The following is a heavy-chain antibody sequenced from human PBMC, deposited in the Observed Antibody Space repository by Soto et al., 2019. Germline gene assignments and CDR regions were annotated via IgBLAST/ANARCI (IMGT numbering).Heavy chain of an antibody. D-gene: IGHD3-9*01. CDR1: GFSLNTRGVG. J-gene: IGHJ4*02. Sequence: QITLKESGPALVKPTQTLTLTCTFSGFSLNTRGVGVGGIRQPPGKALAWLALISWDGEKLYRPSLKSRLTITKDTSENQVVLTMTNMDPVDTATDYCAHRRGDLLTGHYYFDYWGQGTLVTVSS. CDR3: AHRRGDLLTGHYYFDY. CDR2: ISWDGEK. V-gene: IGHV2-5*02.